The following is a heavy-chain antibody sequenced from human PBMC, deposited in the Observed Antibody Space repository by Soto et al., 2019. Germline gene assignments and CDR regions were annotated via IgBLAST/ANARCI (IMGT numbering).Heavy chain of an antibody. CDR3: ARVSYYYDSSGYSPGPFDP. J-gene: IGHJ5*02. Sequence: SETLSLTCTVSGGSISSYYWSWIRQPPGKGLEWIGYIYYSGSTNYNPSLKSRVTISVDTSKNQFSLKLSSVTAADTAVYYCARVSYYYDSSGYSPGPFDPWGQGTLVTLSS. CDR1: GGSISSYY. CDR2: IYYSGST. D-gene: IGHD3-22*01. V-gene: IGHV4-59*01.